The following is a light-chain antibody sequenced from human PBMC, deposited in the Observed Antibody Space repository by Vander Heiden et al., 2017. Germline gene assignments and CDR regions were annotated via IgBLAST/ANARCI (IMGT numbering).Light chain of an antibody. J-gene: IGLJ2*01. CDR1: SSDVGTYNL. Sequence: QSALTQPAPVSGSPGQSITISCTGTSSDVGTYNLVSWYQQHPGEAPKVLIYEVSQRPSGVSNRFSGSKSGNTASLTISGLQAEDEADYYCCSYAGRSDVIFGGGTKVTVL. CDR3: CSYAGRSDVI. CDR2: EVS. V-gene: IGLV2-23*02.